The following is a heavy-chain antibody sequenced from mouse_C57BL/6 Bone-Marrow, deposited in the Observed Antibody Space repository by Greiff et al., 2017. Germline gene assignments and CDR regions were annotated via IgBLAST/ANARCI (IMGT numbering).Heavy chain of an antibody. Sequence: EVQLQQSGPELVKPGASVKISCKASGYTFTDYYMNWVKQSHGKSLEWIGDINPNNGGTSYNQKFKGKATLTVDKSSSTAYMELRSLTSEDSAVYYCARRGRDKEGPLAYWGQGTLVTVSA. D-gene: IGHD3-3*01. CDR2: INPNNGGT. J-gene: IGHJ3*01. V-gene: IGHV1-26*01. CDR3: ARRGRDKEGPLAY. CDR1: GYTFTDYY.